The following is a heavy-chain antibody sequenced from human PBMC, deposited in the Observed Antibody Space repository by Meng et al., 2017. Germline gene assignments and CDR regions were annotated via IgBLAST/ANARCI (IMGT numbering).Heavy chain of an antibody. CDR3: ATDRDRDRHFQH. CDR1: GYTVTDYI. V-gene: IGHV1-69-2*01. J-gene: IGHJ1*01. Sequence: EGQLVQSRGEVKKPGATVKISCKVSGYTVTDYIMHWVQLAPGKGLEWMGLVAPEDGETIYVEKFQGRVTITADTSTDTAYMELSSLRSEDTAVYYCATDRDRDRHFQHWGQGTLVTVSS. CDR2: VAPEDGET. D-gene: IGHD2-15*01.